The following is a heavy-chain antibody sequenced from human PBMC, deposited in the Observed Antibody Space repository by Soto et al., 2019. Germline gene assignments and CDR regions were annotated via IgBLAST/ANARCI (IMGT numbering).Heavy chain of an antibody. CDR1: GFTFSSYS. CDR2: ISSSSSYI. V-gene: IGHV3-21*01. CDR3: ATGHGYSSGQYGDAFDI. Sequence: GGSLRLSCAASGFTFSSYSMNWVRQAPGKGLEWVSSISSSSSYIYYADSVKGRFTISRDNAKNPLYLQMNSLRAEDTAVYYCATGHGYSSGQYGDAFDIWGQGTMVTVSS. J-gene: IGHJ3*02. D-gene: IGHD6-19*01.